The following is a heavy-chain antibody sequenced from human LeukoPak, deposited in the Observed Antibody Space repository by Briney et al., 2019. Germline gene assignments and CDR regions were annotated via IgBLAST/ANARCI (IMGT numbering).Heavy chain of an antibody. Sequence: PSETLSLTCTVSGGSISSSSYYWGWIRQPPGTGLEWIGSIYYSGSTYYNPSLKSRVTLSVDTSKNQFSLKLSSVTAADTAVYYCARVPIYDILTGYPYYFDYWGQGTLVTVSS. V-gene: IGHV4-39*07. J-gene: IGHJ4*02. CDR3: ARVPIYDILTGYPYYFDY. CDR1: GGSISSSSYY. CDR2: IYYSGST. D-gene: IGHD3-9*01.